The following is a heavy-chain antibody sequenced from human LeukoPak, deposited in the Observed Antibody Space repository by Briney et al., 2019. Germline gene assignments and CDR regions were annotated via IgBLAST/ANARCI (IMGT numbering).Heavy chain of an antibody. CDR3: ARSRVVFGVVYRFDP. J-gene: IGHJ5*02. CDR1: GGSFSGYY. Sequence: SETLSLTCAVYGGSFSGYYWSWIRQPPGKGLEWIGEINHSGSTNYNPSLKSRVTISVDTSKNQFSLKLSSVTAADTAVYYCARSRVVFGVVYRFDPWGQGTLVTVSS. V-gene: IGHV4-34*01. D-gene: IGHD3-3*01. CDR2: INHSGST.